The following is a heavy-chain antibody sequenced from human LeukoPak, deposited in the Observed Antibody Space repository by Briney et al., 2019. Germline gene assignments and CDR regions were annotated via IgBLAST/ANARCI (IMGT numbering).Heavy chain of an antibody. V-gene: IGHV4-34*01. J-gene: IGHJ6*02. CDR1: GGSFSGYY. CDR2: INHSGST. CDR3: ARVPRRWGATTAGMDV. Sequence: SETLSLTCAVYGGSFSGYYWSWIRQPPGKGLEWMGEINHSGSTNYNPSLKSRVTISVDTSKNQFSLKLSSVTAADTAVYYCARVPRRWGATTAGMDVWGQGTTVTVSS. D-gene: IGHD1-26*01.